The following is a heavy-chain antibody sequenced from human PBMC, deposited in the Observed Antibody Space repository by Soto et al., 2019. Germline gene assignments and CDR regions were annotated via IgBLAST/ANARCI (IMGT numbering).Heavy chain of an antibody. D-gene: IGHD2-2*01. CDR2: ISKSDYT. J-gene: IGHJ4*02. Sequence: PGGSLRLSCTVSGFAFNNYGINWVRQAPGKGLEWVSSISKSDYTYYSDSVKGRFTISRDNAKNSVSLQMNTLRVEDTAVYYRAREDSIIIPAVSDFWGQGTLVTVS. V-gene: IGHV3-21*01. CDR1: GFAFNNYG. CDR3: AREDSIIIPAVSDF.